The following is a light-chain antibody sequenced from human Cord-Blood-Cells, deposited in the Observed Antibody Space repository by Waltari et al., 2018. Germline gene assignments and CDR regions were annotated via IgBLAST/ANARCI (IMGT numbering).Light chain of an antibody. V-gene: IGKV1-39*01. CDR2: AAS. CDR1: QSISSY. CDR3: QQSYSTPWT. Sequence: DIKLTQSTSYLSASVGDRVTITCRASQSISSYLNWYQQKPGKAPKLLIYAASSLQSGVPSRFSGSGSGTDFTLTISSLQPEDFATYYCQQSYSTPWTFGQGTKVEIK. J-gene: IGKJ1*01.